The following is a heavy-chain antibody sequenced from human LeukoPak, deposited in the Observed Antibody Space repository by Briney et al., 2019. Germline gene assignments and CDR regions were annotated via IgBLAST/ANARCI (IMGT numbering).Heavy chain of an antibody. CDR1: GGSISSYY. CDR2: IYTSGST. V-gene: IGHV4-4*07. J-gene: IGHJ6*02. D-gene: IGHD5-18*01. Sequence: SETLSLTCTVSGGSISSYYWGWIRQPAGKGLEWIGRIYTSGSTNYNPSLKSRVTMSVDTSKNQFSLKLSSVTAADTAVYYCARDVDTAMVTYGMDVWGQGTTVTVSS. CDR3: ARDVDTAMVTYGMDV.